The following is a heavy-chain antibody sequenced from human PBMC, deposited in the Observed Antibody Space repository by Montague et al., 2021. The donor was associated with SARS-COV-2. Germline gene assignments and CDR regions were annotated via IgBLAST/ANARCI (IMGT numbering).Heavy chain of an antibody. V-gene: IGHV4-34*01. CDR1: GGSFSGYY. Sequence: SETLSLTCAVYGGSFSGYYWSWIRQPPGKGLEWIGEINHSGGTNYNPSLKSRVTISVDTSKNQFSLKLSSVTAADTAVYYCATSLSGGYYDILTGYYSGYYYGMDVWGQGTTVTVSS. CDR3: ATSLSGGYYDILTGYYSGYYYGMDV. D-gene: IGHD3-9*01. CDR2: INHSGGT. J-gene: IGHJ6*02.